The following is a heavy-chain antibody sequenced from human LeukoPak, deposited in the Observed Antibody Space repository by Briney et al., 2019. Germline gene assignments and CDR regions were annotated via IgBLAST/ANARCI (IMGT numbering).Heavy chain of an antibody. Sequence: ASVKVSCKASGYTFTSYGISWVRQAPGQGLEWMGWISAYNGNTNYAQKLQGRVTMTTDTSTSTAYMELRSLRSDDTAVYYCARDRGLRHIEQEPTPTMDYWGQGTLVTVSS. CDR2: ISAYNGNT. CDR3: ARDRGLRHIEQEPTPTMDY. D-gene: IGHD4-17*01. CDR1: GYTFTSYG. J-gene: IGHJ4*02. V-gene: IGHV1-18*01.